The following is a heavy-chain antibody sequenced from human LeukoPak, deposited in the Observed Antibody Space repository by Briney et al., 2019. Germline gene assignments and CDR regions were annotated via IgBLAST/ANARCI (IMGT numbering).Heavy chain of an antibody. Sequence: GGSLRLSCAASGFTFSSYAMIWVRQAPGKGLEWVAVISFDGSYKYYADSVKGRFTISRDNSKNTLYLQMNSLRAGDTAIYYCARGNGGTSGWFDPWGQGTLVTVSS. CDR1: GFTFSSYA. D-gene: IGHD4-23*01. CDR3: ARGNGGTSGWFDP. V-gene: IGHV3-30*04. J-gene: IGHJ5*02. CDR2: ISFDGSYK.